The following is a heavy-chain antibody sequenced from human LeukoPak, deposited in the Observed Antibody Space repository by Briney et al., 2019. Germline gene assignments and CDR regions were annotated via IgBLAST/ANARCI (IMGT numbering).Heavy chain of an antibody. J-gene: IGHJ4*02. CDR3: ARETTEAFGY. Sequence: GGSLRLSCAASGFTFSTYTMNWVRQAPGKGLEWVSSISTSSTYIYYADSVKGRFTISRDNAKNSVYLQMNTLRAEDTAVYYCARETTEAFGYWGQGTLVTASS. CDR1: GFTFSTYT. V-gene: IGHV3-21*01. D-gene: IGHD1-14*01. CDR2: ISTSSTYI.